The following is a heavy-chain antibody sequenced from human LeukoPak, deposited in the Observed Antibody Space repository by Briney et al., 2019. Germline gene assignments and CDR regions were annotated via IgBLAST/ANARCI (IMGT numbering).Heavy chain of an antibody. CDR1: GFSFSNNG. D-gene: IGHD3-22*01. CDR3: AKDTLIVVVNTPYYFDY. CDR2: ISCDSSYK. J-gene: IGHJ4*02. Sequence: PGGSLRLSCAASGFSFSNNGMHWVRQAPGKGLEWVAVISCDSSYKYYADSVKGRFTISRDNSKNTLYLQMNSLRAEDTAVYYCAKDTLIVVVNTPYYFDYWGQGTLVTVSS. V-gene: IGHV3-30*18.